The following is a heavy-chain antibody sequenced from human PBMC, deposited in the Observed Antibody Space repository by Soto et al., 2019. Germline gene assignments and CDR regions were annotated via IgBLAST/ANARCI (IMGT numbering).Heavy chain of an antibody. V-gene: IGHV4-59*01. CDR1: GGSISSYY. CDR3: ARVTDYGDYELNGMDV. CDR2: IYYSGST. Sequence: SETLSLTCTVSGGSISSYYWSWIRQPPGKGLEWIGYIYYSGSTNYNPSLKSRVTISVDTSKNQFSLKLSSVTAADTAVYYCARVTDYGDYELNGMDVWGQGTTVTVSS. D-gene: IGHD4-17*01. J-gene: IGHJ6*02.